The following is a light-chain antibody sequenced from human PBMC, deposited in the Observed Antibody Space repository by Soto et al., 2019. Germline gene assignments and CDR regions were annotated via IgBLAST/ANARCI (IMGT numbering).Light chain of an antibody. CDR1: QSVSSN. J-gene: IGKJ1*01. CDR2: GAS. CDR3: QQYNNWPGT. V-gene: IGKV3-15*01. Sequence: IVMTQSPGTLSLSPWERATLSCRTSQSVSSNYLAWYQQKPGQTPRLLSFGASIRATGIPARFSGSGSGTEFTLTIGSRQSEDCALYYCQQYNNWPGTFGQGTKVDI.